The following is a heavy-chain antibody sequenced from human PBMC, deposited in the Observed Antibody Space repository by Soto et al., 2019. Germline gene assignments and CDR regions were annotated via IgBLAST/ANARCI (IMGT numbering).Heavy chain of an antibody. CDR2: IWFDGSNE. V-gene: IGHV3-33*01. J-gene: IGHJ4*02. CDR1: GFTFSNFG. D-gene: IGHD3-16*02. CDR3: ARLSEKFAFDY. Sequence: SLRLSCAASGFTFSNFGMHWVRQAPGKGLEWVTVIWFDGSNEFYADSVKGRFTISRDISKNTLYLQIHSLRAEDTAMYYCARLSEKFAFDYWGQGTRVTVSS.